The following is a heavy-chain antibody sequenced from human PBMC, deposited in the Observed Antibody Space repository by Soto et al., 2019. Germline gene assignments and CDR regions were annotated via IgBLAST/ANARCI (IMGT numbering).Heavy chain of an antibody. V-gene: IGHV3-48*01. J-gene: IGHJ4*02. CDR2: ISSSSSTI. CDR1: GFTFSSYS. D-gene: IGHD2-2*01. CDR3: ARDLLTVVPAATGDY. Sequence: GGSLRLSCAASGFTFSSYSMNWVRQAPGKGLEWVSYISSSSSTIYYADSVKGRFTISRDNAKNSLYLQMNSLRAEDTAVYYCARDLLTVVPAATGDYWGQGTLVTVSS.